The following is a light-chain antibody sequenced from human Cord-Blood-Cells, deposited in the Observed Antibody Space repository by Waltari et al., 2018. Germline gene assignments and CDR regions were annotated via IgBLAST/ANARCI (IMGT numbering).Light chain of an antibody. V-gene: IGLV1-40*01. J-gene: IGLJ2*01. CDR3: RSYDSSLSAYVV. CDR2: GNS. Sequence: QSVLTQPPSVSGAPGQRVTISCTGSSSNIGAGYDVHWYQKLPGTAPNLLIYGNSNRPSGVPHRFSGSKSGTSASLGVSGLQADDEADYYCRSYDSSLSAYVVFGGGTKLTVL. CDR1: SSNIGAGYD.